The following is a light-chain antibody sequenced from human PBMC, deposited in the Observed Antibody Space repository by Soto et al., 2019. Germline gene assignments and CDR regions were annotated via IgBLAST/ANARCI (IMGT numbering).Light chain of an antibody. V-gene: IGLV2-14*01. CDR3: SSHTSYSTRV. CDR2: EVS. J-gene: IGLJ1*01. CDR1: SSEVGGYNY. Sequence: QSALTQPASVSGSPGQSIAISCTGTSSEVGGYNYVSWYQQHPGKAPKLMIHEVSNRPSGVSDRFSGSKSGNTASLTISGLQADDEADYYCSSHTSYSTRVFGTGTKAPS.